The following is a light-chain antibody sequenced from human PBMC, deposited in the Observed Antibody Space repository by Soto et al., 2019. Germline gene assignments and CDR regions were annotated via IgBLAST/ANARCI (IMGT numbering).Light chain of an antibody. V-gene: IGLV2-14*03. CDR3: MSFTSSNTYV. Sequence: QSALIQPASVSGSPGQSITISCTGTSSDVGAYNFVSWYQHYPDKAPKVVIYDVANRPSGVSYRFSASKSGNTASLTISGLQAEDEADYYCMSFTSSNTYVFGTGTKVTVL. J-gene: IGLJ1*01. CDR1: SSDVGAYNF. CDR2: DVA.